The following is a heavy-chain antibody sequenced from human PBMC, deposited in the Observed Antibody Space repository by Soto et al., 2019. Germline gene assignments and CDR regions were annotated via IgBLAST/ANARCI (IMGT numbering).Heavy chain of an antibody. CDR2: IWYDGSNK. Sequence: GGSLRLSCAASGFTFSSYGMHWVRQAPGKGLEWVAVIWYDGSNKYYADSVKGRFTISRDNSKNTLYLQMNSLRAEDTAVYYCARDGHDSSGYYFADYWGQGTLVTVSS. CDR3: ARDGHDSSGYYFADY. V-gene: IGHV3-33*01. D-gene: IGHD3-22*01. CDR1: GFTFSSYG. J-gene: IGHJ4*02.